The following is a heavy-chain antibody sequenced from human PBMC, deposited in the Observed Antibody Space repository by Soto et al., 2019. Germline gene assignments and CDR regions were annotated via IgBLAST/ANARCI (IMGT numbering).Heavy chain of an antibody. V-gene: IGHV3-23*01. CDR3: AKAIDIVVVVNQNWFDP. CDR1: GFTFSSYA. D-gene: IGHD2-15*01. CDR2: ISGSGGST. Sequence: EVQLLESGGGLVQPGGSLRLSCAASGFTFSSYAMSWVRQAPGKGLEWVSAISGSGGSTYYADSVKGRFTTSRDNSKNTLYLQMNSLRAEDTAVYYCAKAIDIVVVVNQNWFDPWGQGTLVTVSS. J-gene: IGHJ5*02.